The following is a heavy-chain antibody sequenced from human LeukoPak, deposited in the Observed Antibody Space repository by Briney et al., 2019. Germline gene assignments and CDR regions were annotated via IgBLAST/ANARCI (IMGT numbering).Heavy chain of an antibody. V-gene: IGHV4-34*01. J-gene: IGHJ5*02. CDR2: INHSGST. D-gene: IGHD2-2*01. CDR1: GGSFSGYY. Sequence: PSETLSLTCAVYGGSFSGYYWSWIRQPPGKGLEWIGEINHSGSTNYNPSLKSRVTISVDTSKNQFSLKLSSVTAADTAVYYCARSGGRSSTSCYQYNWFDPWGQGTLVTVSS. CDR3: ARSGGRSSTSCYQYNWFDP.